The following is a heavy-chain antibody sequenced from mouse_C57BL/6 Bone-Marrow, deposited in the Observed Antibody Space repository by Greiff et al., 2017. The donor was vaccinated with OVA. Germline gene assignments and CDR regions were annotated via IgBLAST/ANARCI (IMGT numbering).Heavy chain of an antibody. D-gene: IGHD2-2*01. CDR2: FHPYNDDT. CDR1: GYTFTTYP. J-gene: IGHJ3*01. CDR3: ARPGGYDGDWFAY. V-gene: IGHV1-47*01. Sequence: VQLQQSGAELVKPGASVKMSCKASGYTFTTYPIEWMKQNHGKSLEWIGNFHPYNDDTKYNDKFKGKATLTVEKSSSTVYLELSRLTSDDSAVYYGARPGGYDGDWFAYWGQGTLVTVSA.